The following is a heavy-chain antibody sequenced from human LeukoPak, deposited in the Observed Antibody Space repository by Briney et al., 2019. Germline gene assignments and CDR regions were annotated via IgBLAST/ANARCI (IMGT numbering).Heavy chain of an antibody. Sequence: GGSLRLSCAASGFTFSSYSMNWVRQAPGKGLEWVSSISSSSSYIYYADSVKGRFTISRDNAKNSLYLQMNSLRAEDTAVYYCARGREVAVTILYFDYWGQGTLVTVSS. CDR2: ISSSSSYI. CDR3: ARGREVAVTILYFDY. D-gene: IGHD3-22*01. V-gene: IGHV3-21*01. CDR1: GFTFSSYS. J-gene: IGHJ4*02.